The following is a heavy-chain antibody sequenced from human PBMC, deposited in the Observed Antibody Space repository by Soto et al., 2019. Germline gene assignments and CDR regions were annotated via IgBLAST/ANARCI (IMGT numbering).Heavy chain of an antibody. CDR1: GYTLTELS. V-gene: IGHV1-24*01. J-gene: IGHJ4*02. Sequence: GASVKVSCKVSGYTLTELSMQWVRQAPGKGLEWMGGFDPEDGEEMYAQKFQGRVTMTEDTSTDTAYMELSGLRSDDTGVYYCAHDIPIRLWGQGTLVTVSS. CDR2: FDPEDGEE. CDR3: AHDIPIRL. D-gene: IGHD3-9*01.